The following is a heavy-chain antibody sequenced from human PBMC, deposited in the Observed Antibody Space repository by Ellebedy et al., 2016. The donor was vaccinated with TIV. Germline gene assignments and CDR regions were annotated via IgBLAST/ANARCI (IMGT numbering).Heavy chain of an antibody. D-gene: IGHD7-27*01. CDR2: INHSGST. CDR3: ARGGKNWGLDY. J-gene: IGHJ4*02. CDR1: GGSISSYY. Sequence: SETLSLXXTVSGGSISSYYWSWIRQPPGKGLEWIGEINHSGSTNYNPSLKSRVTISVDTSKNQFSLKLSSVTAADTAVYYCARGGKNWGLDYWGQGTLVTVSS. V-gene: IGHV4-34*01.